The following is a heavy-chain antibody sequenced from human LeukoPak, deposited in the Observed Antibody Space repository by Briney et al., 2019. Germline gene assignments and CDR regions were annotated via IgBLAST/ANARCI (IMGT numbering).Heavy chain of an antibody. Sequence: GGSLRLSCAASGFTFSSYGMHWVRQAPGKGLEWVAFIRYDSSDKYNADSVKGRFTISRDNSKNTLYLQMNSLRAEDTAVYYCAKDSPYSSSPYYFDYWGQGTLVTVSS. V-gene: IGHV3-30*02. CDR2: IRYDSSDK. J-gene: IGHJ4*02. D-gene: IGHD6-6*01. CDR3: AKDSPYSSSPYYFDY. CDR1: GFTFSSYG.